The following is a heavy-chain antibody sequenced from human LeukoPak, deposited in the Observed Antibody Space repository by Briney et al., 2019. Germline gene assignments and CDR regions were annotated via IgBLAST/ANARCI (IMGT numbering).Heavy chain of an antibody. V-gene: IGHV1-18*01. J-gene: IGHJ6*02. CDR3: ARDIAAAGPYYYYYGMDV. D-gene: IGHD6-13*01. CDR1: GYTFTSYG. Sequence: ASVNVSCKASGYTFTSYGISWVRQAPGQGLEWMGWISAYNGNTNYAQKLQGRVTMTTDTSTSTAYMELRSLRSDDTAVYYCARDIAAAGPYYYYYGMDVWGQGTTVTVSS. CDR2: ISAYNGNT.